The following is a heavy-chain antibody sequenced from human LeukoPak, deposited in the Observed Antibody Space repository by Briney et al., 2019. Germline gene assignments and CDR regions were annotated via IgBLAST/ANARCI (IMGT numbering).Heavy chain of an antibody. D-gene: IGHD2-21*02. V-gene: IGHV3-21*01. J-gene: IGHJ4*02. Sequence: PGGSLRLSCAASGFTFSSYAMSWVRQAPGKGLEWVSSISSSSSYIYYADSVKGRFTISRDNAKNSLYLQVNSLRAEDTAVYYCARAAYCGGDCFFDYWGQGTLVTVSS. CDR1: GFTFSSYA. CDR2: ISSSSSYI. CDR3: ARAAYCGGDCFFDY.